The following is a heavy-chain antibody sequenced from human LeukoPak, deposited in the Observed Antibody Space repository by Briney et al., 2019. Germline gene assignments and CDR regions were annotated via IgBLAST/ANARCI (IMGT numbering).Heavy chain of an antibody. D-gene: IGHD1-1*01. Sequence: GGSLRLSCAASGFTFSSYTMNWVRQASGKGLEWVSSISGGSTYIYYADSVKGRFTISRDNSKNTLYLQMNSLRAEDTAVYYCARVGMGWNGGFDPWGQGTLVTVSS. J-gene: IGHJ5*02. CDR3: ARVGMGWNGGFDP. CDR2: ISGGSTYI. CDR1: GFTFSSYT. V-gene: IGHV3-21*01.